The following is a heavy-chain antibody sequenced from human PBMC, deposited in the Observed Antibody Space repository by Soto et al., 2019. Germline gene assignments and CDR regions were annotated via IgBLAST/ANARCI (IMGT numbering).Heavy chain of an antibody. CDR3: AREEGCSGGSCYSPWPSNNWFDP. Sequence: KQSQTLSLTCAISGDSVSSNSAAWNWIRQSPSRGLEWLGRTYYRSKWYNDYAVSVKSRITINPDTSKNQFSLQLNSVTPEDTAVYYCAREEGCSGGSCYSPWPSNNWFDPWGQGTLVTVSS. CDR1: GDSVSSNSAA. J-gene: IGHJ5*02. V-gene: IGHV6-1*01. CDR2: TYYRSKWYN. D-gene: IGHD2-15*01.